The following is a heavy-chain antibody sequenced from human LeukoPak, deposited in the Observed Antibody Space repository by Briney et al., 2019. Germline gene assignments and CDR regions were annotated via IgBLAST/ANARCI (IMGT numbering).Heavy chain of an antibody. J-gene: IGHJ4*02. CDR2: INTDGSST. V-gene: IGHV3-74*01. CDR3: ARLVTGSGWYYYFDY. Sequence: GGSLRLSCAASGFTFSSYWMHWVRQAPGKGLVWVSRINTDGSSTSYADSVEGRFTISRDNAKNTLYLQMNSLRAEDTAVYYCARLVTGSGWYYYFDYWGQGTLVTVSS. D-gene: IGHD6-19*01. CDR1: GFTFSSYW.